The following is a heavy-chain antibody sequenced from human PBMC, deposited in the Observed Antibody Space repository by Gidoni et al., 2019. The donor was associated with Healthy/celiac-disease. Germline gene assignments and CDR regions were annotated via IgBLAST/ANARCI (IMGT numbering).Heavy chain of an antibody. CDR1: GGSFSGYY. J-gene: IGHJ4*02. CDR3: ARGSWLQLPYFDY. Sequence: QVQLQQWGAGLLKPSETLSLPCAVYGGSFSGYYWSWIRQPPGKGLEWLGENNHSGSTNYNPSLKSRVTISVDTSKNQFSLKLSSVTAAYTAVYYCARGSWLQLPYFDYWGQGTLVTVSS. CDR2: NNHSGST. V-gene: IGHV4-34*01. D-gene: IGHD5-12*01.